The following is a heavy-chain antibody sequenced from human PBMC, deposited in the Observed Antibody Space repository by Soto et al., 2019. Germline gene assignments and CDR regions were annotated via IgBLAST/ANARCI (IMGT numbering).Heavy chain of an antibody. CDR2: IRIGSNHI. V-gene: IGHV3-48*02. CDR1: GFSFTSYS. CDR3: ARDLSYAFDY. Sequence: EVQLVESGGGLVQPGGSLRLSCAASGFSFTSYSMNWVRQAPGKGLAWLSYIRIGSNHIGYADSVRGRFTISSDIAKNSLYLQMNSLRDEDTAVYYCARDLSYAFDYWGQGTLVTVSS. D-gene: IGHD1-26*01. J-gene: IGHJ4*02.